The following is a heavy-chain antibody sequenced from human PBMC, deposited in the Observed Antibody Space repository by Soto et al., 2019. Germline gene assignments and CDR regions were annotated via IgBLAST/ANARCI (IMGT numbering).Heavy chain of an antibody. CDR2: INPSGGTT. J-gene: IGHJ4*02. CDR3: ARVRGGGSEYFFDY. CDR1: GYTFTRHN. Sequence: ASVKVSCKASGYTFTRHNVHWVRQAPGQGLEWMAIINPSGGTTYYVQKFEGRVTLTTDTSTSTVHMELSSLRSDDTAVYYCARVRGGGSEYFFDYWGRGTLVTVSS. V-gene: IGHV1-46*01. D-gene: IGHD2-15*01.